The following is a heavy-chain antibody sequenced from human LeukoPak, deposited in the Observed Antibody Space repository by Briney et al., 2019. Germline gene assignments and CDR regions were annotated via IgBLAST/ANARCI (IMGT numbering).Heavy chain of an antibody. CDR1: GGSISSGSYY. V-gene: IGHV4-61*02. CDR2: IYTSGST. J-gene: IGHJ4*02. CDR3: ARDPAAAGTGGFDY. D-gene: IGHD6-13*01. Sequence: PSETLSLTCTVSGGSISSGSYYWSWIRQPAGKGLEWIGRIYTSGSTNYNPSLKSRVTISVDTSKNQFSLKLSSVTAADTAVYYCARDPAAAGTGGFDYWGQGTLVTVSS.